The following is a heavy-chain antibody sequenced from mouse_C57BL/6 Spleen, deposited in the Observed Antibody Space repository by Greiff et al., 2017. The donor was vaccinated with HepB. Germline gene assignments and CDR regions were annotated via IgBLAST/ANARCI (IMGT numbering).Heavy chain of an antibody. CDR2: MRNKANGYTT. J-gene: IGHJ4*01. Sequence: EVMLVESGGGLVQPGGSLSLSCAASGFTFTDDYMTWVRQPPGKALEWWGFMRNKANGYTTEYSASVKGRFTISRDNSQTILYLQMNALRAEDSATYYCAMSYGSSYDYAMDYWGQGTSVTVSS. D-gene: IGHD1-1*01. CDR3: AMSYGSSYDYAMDY. V-gene: IGHV7-3*01. CDR1: GFTFTDDY.